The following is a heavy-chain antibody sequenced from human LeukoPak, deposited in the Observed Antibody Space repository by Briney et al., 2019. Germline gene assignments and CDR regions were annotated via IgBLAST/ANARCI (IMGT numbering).Heavy chain of an antibody. V-gene: IGHV3-11*01. Sequence: PGGSLRLSCAASGFTFTDFYMSWIRQAPGKGLEWVSYITNSGTTIYYADSVKGRFTISRDNAKNSLYLQMNSLRAEDTAVYYCARDANYCSSTSCYWGVFDYWGQGTLVTVSS. CDR1: GFTFTDFY. D-gene: IGHD2-2*01. J-gene: IGHJ4*02. CDR3: ARDANYCSSTSCYWGVFDY. CDR2: ITNSGTTI.